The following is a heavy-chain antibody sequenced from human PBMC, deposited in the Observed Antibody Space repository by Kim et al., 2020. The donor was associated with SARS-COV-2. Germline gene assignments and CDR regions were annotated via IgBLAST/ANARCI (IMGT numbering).Heavy chain of an antibody. Sequence: GGSLRLSCAASGFRFSSYWMSWVRQAPGKGLEWVANIIGDGSVKYYLESVKGRFTISRDNANNSVYLQMHSLRAEDTAVYYCARVNYDSPGGYWGQRTLVIVSS. CDR3: ARVNYDSPGGY. CDR1: GFRFSSYW. J-gene: IGHJ4*02. D-gene: IGHD3-22*01. CDR2: IIGDGSVK. V-gene: IGHV3-7*01.